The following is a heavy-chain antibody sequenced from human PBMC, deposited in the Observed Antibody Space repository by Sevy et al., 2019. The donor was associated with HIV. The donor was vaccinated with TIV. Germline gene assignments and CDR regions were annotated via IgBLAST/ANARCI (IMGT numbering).Heavy chain of an antibody. CDR3: ARQVGQLRFFDWSPGYFDY. V-gene: IGHV4-39*01. CDR1: GDSISSSPYY. Sequence: SETLSLTCTVSGDSISSSPYYWGWIRQSHGKGLEWIGSIYYSGSTYYNPSLKSRVPISVDTSKNQFSLKLNSVTAADTAVYYCARQVGQLRFFDWSPGYFDYWGHGILVTVSS. D-gene: IGHD3-9*01. J-gene: IGHJ4*01. CDR2: IYYSGST.